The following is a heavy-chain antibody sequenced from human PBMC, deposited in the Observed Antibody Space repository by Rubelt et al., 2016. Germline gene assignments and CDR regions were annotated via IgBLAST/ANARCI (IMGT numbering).Heavy chain of an antibody. CDR2: IYNGGTT. J-gene: IGHJ3*02. D-gene: IGHD3/OR15-3a*01. Sequence: QVQLQESGPGLVKPSETLSLTCTVSGGSISDYYWSWIRQSPGKGLEWIGYIYNGGTTSYNPSLKSRVTISLDPSKNQVSLRLSSVTAADTAVYYCARRARTVDIWGQGTMVTVSS. CDR1: GGSISDYY. V-gene: IGHV4-59*12. CDR3: ARRARTVDI.